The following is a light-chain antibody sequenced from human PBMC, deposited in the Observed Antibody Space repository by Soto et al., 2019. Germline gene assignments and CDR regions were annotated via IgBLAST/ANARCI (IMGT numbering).Light chain of an antibody. J-gene: IGKJ1*01. Sequence: DIQMTQSPSTLSASVGNRVTISCRASQSISRWLAWYHQKPGKAPTLLIYHASSLESGVPSRFSGSGSGTEFTLTISSLQPDDVATYCCQQYNTYLSFGQGTKVDI. CDR2: HAS. V-gene: IGKV1-5*01. CDR3: QQYNTYLS. CDR1: QSISRW.